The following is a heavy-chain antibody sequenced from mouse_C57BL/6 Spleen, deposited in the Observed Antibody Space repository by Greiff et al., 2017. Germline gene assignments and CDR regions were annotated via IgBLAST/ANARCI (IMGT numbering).Heavy chain of an antibody. CDR1: GYTFTSYW. CDR2: INPSSGYT. J-gene: IGHJ2*01. Sequence: VQLQQSGAELAKPWASVTLSCKASGYTFTSYWMHWVKQRPGQGLEWIGYINPSSGYTKYNQKFKDKATLTADKSYSTAYMQLSSLTYEDSAVYYCARASGDGYYDFDDWGQGTTLTVSS. D-gene: IGHD2-3*01. CDR3: ARASGDGYYDFDD. V-gene: IGHV1-7*01.